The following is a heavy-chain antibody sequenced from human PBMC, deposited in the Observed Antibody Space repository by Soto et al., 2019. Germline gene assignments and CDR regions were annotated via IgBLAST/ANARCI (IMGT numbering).Heavy chain of an antibody. CDR2: ISAYNGNT. CDR3: ARDFSPLTYGDYTYYYYGMDV. V-gene: IGHV1-18*01. Sequence: QVPLVQSGAEVKKPGASVKVSCKASGYTFTSYGISWVRQAPGQGLEWMGWISAYNGNTNYAQKLQGRVTMTTDTSTSTAYMELRSLRSDDTAVYYCARDFSPLTYGDYTYYYYGMDVWGQGTTVTVSS. J-gene: IGHJ6*02. D-gene: IGHD4-17*01. CDR1: GYTFTSYG.